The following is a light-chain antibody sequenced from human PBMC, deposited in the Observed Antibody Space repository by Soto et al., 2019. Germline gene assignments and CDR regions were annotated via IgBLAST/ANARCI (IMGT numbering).Light chain of an antibody. CDR3: QQYNSWPPIT. CDR1: QSVSSN. CDR2: GAS. Sequence: EILMTQSPDTLFVSPGEGATLSCMASQSVSSNLAWYQQRPGQAPRLVIYGASTRATGIPDRFSGGGSGTEFTLTISSLQSEDFAVYYCQQYNSWPPITFGQGTRLEIK. J-gene: IGKJ5*01. V-gene: IGKV3-15*01.